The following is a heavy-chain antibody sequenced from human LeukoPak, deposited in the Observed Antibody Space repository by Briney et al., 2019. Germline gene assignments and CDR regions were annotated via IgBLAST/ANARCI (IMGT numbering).Heavy chain of an antibody. CDR3: ARVSNYYDSSGYYYAFDI. CDR1: GGSISSYY. Sequence: SETLPLTCTVSGGSISSYYWSWIRQPPGKGLEWIGYIYYSGSTNYNPSLKSRVTISVDTSKNQFSLKLSSVTAADTAVYYCARVSNYYDSSGYYYAFDIWGQGTMVTVSS. CDR2: IYYSGST. V-gene: IGHV4-59*01. J-gene: IGHJ3*02. D-gene: IGHD3-22*01.